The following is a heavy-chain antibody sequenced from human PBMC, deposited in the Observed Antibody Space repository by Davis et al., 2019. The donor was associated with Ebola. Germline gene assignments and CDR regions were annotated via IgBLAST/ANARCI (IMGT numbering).Heavy chain of an antibody. J-gene: IGHJ4*02. V-gene: IGHV1-69*04. CDR1: GGTFSSYA. D-gene: IGHD3-22*01. CDR3: ARDLEGGYYDSRVDY. CDR2: IIPILGIA. Sequence: SVKVSCKASGGTFSSYAISWVRQAPGQGLEWMGRIIPILGIANYAQKFQGRVTITADKSTSTACMELSSLRSEDTAVYYCARDLEGGYYDSRVDYWGQGTLVTVSS.